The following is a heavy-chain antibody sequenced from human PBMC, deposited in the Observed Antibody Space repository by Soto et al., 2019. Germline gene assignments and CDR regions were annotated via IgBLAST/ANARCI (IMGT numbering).Heavy chain of an antibody. V-gene: IGHV1-69*01. CDR3: ARGYCRGGRCYSYYYCGMDV. CDR1: GGTFSSYA. D-gene: IGHD2-15*01. CDR2: IIPIFGTA. J-gene: IGHJ6*02. Sequence: QVQLVQSGAEVKKPGSSVKVSCKASGGTFSSYAISWVRQAPGQGLEWMGGIIPIFGTANYAQKFQGRVTITADESESTAYMELSSLRSEDTAVYCCARGYCRGGRCYSYYYCGMDVWGQGTTVTVSS.